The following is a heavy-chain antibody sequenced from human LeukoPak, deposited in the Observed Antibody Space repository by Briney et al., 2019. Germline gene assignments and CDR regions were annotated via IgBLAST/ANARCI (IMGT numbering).Heavy chain of an antibody. CDR2: INPNSGGT. V-gene: IGHV1-2*02. D-gene: IGHD1-26*01. CDR1: GYTFTGYY. CDR3: ARVGSGSYLTDY. Sequence: ASVKVSCKASGYTFTGYYMHWVRQAPGQGLEWMGWINPNSGGTNYAQEFQGRVTMTRDTSISTAYMELSRLRSDDTAVYYCARVGSGSYLTDYWDQGTLVTVSS. J-gene: IGHJ4*02.